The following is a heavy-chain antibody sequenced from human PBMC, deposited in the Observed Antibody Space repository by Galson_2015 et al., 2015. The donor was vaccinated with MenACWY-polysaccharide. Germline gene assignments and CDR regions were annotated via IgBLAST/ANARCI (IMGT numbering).Heavy chain of an antibody. V-gene: IGHV3-74*01. D-gene: IGHD3-10*01. J-gene: IGHJ4*01. Sequence: RINTDGRTTTYADSVKGRFTISRDDAKNTVYLQMNSLRAEDTAVYYCARGGVAAGADYWGQGTLVTVSS. CDR3: ARGGVAAGADY. CDR2: INTDGRTT.